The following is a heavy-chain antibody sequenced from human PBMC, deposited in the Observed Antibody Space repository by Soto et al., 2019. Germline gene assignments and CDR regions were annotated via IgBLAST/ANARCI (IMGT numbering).Heavy chain of an antibody. CDR3: VRSNDTLDY. Sequence: ASVKVSCKASGYTFTSYGISWVLQAPGQGLEWMGWLYPKSGNADYSQKFQGRVAMTRNTSISTAYMELTNLRFEDTAVYYCVRSNDTLDYWGQGTLVTVSS. J-gene: IGHJ4*02. CDR2: LYPKSGNA. V-gene: IGHV1-8*02. CDR1: GYTFTSYG. D-gene: IGHD1-1*01.